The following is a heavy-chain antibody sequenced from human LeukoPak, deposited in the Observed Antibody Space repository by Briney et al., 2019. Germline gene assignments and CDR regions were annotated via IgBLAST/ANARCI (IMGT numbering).Heavy chain of an antibody. J-gene: IGHJ6*03. Sequence: PSETLSLTCTVSGGSISSYYWSWIRQPPGKGLEWIGYIYYSGSTNYNPSLKSRVTISVEPSKNQFSLKLSSVAAADTAVYYCAGTQYSSSAGYYYYMDVWGKGTTVTVSS. CDR2: IYYSGST. D-gene: IGHD6-6*01. CDR3: AGTQYSSSAGYYYYMDV. CDR1: GGSISSYY. V-gene: IGHV4-59*01.